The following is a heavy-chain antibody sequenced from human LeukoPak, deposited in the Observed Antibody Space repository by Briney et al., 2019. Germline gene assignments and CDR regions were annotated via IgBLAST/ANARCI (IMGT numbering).Heavy chain of an antibody. V-gene: IGHV3-11*04. CDR1: GFTFSDYY. CDR3: ARGFSGYPFDI. J-gene: IGHJ3*02. D-gene: IGHD3-22*01. CDR2: ISSSGSTI. Sequence: PGGSLRLSCAASGFTFSDYYMSWVRQAPGKGLEWVSYISSSGSTIYYAESGKGPFTISSDHAKNSLYLQMNSLRAEDTAVYYCARGFSGYPFDICGQGTMVTVSS.